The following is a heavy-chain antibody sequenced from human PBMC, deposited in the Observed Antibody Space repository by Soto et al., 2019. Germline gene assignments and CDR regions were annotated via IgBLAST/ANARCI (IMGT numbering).Heavy chain of an antibody. CDR1: GSTFSNPW. D-gene: IGHD2-15*01. J-gene: IGHJ4*02. Sequence: GGSLRLSCVGSGSTFSNPWMNWVRQAPGKGLEWVGHVKSQVNGGTTEYAAPVKGRFTISRDDSRNTVYVQMESLKTEDTGVYFCTTGVRIWGQGTLVTVSS. CDR3: TTGVRI. CDR2: VKSQVNGGTT. V-gene: IGHV3-15*07.